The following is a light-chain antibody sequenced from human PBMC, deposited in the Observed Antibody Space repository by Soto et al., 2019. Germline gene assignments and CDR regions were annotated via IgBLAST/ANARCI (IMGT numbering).Light chain of an antibody. CDR1: QSVSTS. Sequence: IVLTQSPATLSLSPGERAALSCRASQSVSTSLASYQHKPGQAPRLIIYDASKRAPGIPARFSGSGSGTDFTLTISSPEPEDFAVYYCQVRDVWPTFGQGTKVEIK. V-gene: IGKV3-11*01. J-gene: IGKJ1*01. CDR2: DAS. CDR3: QVRDVWPT.